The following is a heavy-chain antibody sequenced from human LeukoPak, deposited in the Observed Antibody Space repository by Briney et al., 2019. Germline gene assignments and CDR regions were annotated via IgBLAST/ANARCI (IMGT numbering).Heavy chain of an antibody. CDR2: INPNSGGT. CDR1: GYTFTGYY. J-gene: IGHJ3*02. D-gene: IGHD1-26*01. V-gene: IGHV1-2*02. Sequence: ASVKVSCKASGYTFTGYYMHWVRQAPGQGLEWMGWINPNSGGTNYAQKFQGRVTMTRDTSISTAYMELSSLRSEDTAVYYCAADCGSYFSGGARDAFDIWGQGTMVTVSS. CDR3: AADCGSYFSGGARDAFDI.